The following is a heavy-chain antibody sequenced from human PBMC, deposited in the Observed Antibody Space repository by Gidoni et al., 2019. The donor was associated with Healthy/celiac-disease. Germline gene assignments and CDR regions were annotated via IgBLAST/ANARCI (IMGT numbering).Heavy chain of an antibody. V-gene: IGHV3-23*01. D-gene: IGHD2-8*01. CDR1: GFTFSSYA. J-gene: IGHJ1*01. CDR2: ISGSGGST. Sequence: EVQLLESGGGLVQPGGSLRLSCAASGFTFSSYAMSWVRQAPGKGLEWVSAISGSGGSTYYADSVKGRFTISRDNSKNTLYLQMNSLRAEDTAVYYCAKDRGVVLMVYAGDGYFQHWGQGTLVTVSS. CDR3: AKDRGVVLMVYAGDGYFQH.